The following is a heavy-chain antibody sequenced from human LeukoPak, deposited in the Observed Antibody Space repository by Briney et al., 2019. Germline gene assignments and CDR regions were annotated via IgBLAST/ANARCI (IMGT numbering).Heavy chain of an antibody. Sequence: ASVKVSCKASGYTFTNYAMNWVRQAPGQGLEWMGRINPNSGGTNYAQKFQGRVTMTRDTSISTAYMELSRLRSDDTAVYYCARGYSSSSGPGYWGQGTLVTVSS. CDR1: GYTFTNYA. CDR2: INPNSGGT. V-gene: IGHV1-2*06. CDR3: ARGYSSSSGPGY. J-gene: IGHJ4*02. D-gene: IGHD6-6*01.